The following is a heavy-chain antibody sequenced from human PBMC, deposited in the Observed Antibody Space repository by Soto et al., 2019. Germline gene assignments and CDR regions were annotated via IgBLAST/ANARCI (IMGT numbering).Heavy chain of an antibody. Sequence: QDQLVQSGGEVKKPGASVKVSCKASGYSFTNYGITWVRQAPGQGFEWMGWISAYNGDTNYAQKLQGRVTMTPDASTCTAYLELRSLRSDDTAVYYCARDRGVAPPVAGNTHYYYYMDVWGKGTTVTVSS. V-gene: IGHV1-18*01. CDR1: GYSFTNYG. CDR2: ISAYNGDT. CDR3: ARDRGVAPPVAGNTHYYYYMDV. J-gene: IGHJ6*03. D-gene: IGHD6-19*01.